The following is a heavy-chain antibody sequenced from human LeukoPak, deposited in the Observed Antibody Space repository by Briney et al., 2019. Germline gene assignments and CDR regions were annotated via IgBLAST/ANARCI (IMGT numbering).Heavy chain of an antibody. D-gene: IGHD3-22*01. V-gene: IGHV1-69*01. CDR2: IIPIFGTA. Sequence: ASVKVSCKASGGTFSSYAISWVRQAPGQGLEWMGGIIPIFGTANYAQKFQGRVTITADESTSTAYMELSSLRSEDTAVYYCARGNYYDSSEAFDIWGQGTMVTVSS. J-gene: IGHJ3*02. CDR3: ARGNYYDSSEAFDI. CDR1: GGTFSSYA.